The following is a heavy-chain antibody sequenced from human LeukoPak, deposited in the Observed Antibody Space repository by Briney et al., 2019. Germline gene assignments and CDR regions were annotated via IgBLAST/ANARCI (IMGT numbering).Heavy chain of an antibody. CDR3: ARSGSYSEVSDY. J-gene: IGHJ4*02. CDR2: IRYDGSNK. D-gene: IGHD1-26*01. V-gene: IGHV3-30*02. Sequence: GGSLRLSCAASGFTFSSYGMHWVRQAPGKGLEWVAFIRYDGSNKYYADSVKGRFTISRDNSKNTLYLQMNSLRAEDTAVYYCARSGSYSEVSDYWGQGTLVTVSS. CDR1: GFTFSSYG.